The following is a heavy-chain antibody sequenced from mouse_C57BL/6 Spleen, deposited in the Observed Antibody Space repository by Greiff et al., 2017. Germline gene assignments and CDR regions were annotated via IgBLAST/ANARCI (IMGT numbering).Heavy chain of an antibody. J-gene: IGHJ1*03. D-gene: IGHD2-1*01. CDR2: IYPGDGDT. CDR3: AKGRGYYCNSYWYFDV. V-gene: IGHV1-82*01. CDR1: GYAFSSSW. Sequence: QVQLQQSGPELVKPGASVKISCKASGYAFSSSWMNWVKQRPGKGLEWIGRIYPGDGDTNYNGKFKGKATLTADKSSSTAYMQLSSLTSEDSAVYFCAKGRGYYCNSYWYFDVWGTGTTVTVSS.